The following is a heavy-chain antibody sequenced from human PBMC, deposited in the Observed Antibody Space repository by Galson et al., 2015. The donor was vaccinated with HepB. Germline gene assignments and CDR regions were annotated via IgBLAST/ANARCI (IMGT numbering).Heavy chain of an antibody. V-gene: IGHV5-51*03. CDR3: AVGHNGADFDYGDYGAFDI. D-gene: IGHD4-17*01. Sequence: QSGAEVKKPGESLKISCKGSGYSFTSYWISWVRQMPGKGLEWMGIIYPGDSDTRYSPSFQGQVTISADKSISTAYLQWSSLKASDTAMYYCAVGHNGADFDYGDYGAFDIWGQGTMVTVSS. CDR1: GYSFTSYW. J-gene: IGHJ3*02. CDR2: IYPGDSDT.